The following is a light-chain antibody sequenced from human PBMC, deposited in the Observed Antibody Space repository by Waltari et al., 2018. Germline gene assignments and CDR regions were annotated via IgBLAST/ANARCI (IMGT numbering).Light chain of an antibody. Sequence: QSALTQPASVSGSPGQSITISCTGTSTDIGTYNYASWYQQHPGTAPKLLIYDANKRPSGVSVRFSGSKSGNTASLTISGLQAEDEADYYCSSYTRVSASVIFGGGTKLTVL. J-gene: IGLJ2*01. CDR2: DAN. CDR3: SSYTRVSASVI. V-gene: IGLV2-14*01. CDR1: STDIGTYNY.